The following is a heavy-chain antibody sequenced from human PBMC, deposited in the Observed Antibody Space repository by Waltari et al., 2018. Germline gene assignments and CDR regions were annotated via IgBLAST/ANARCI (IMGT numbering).Heavy chain of an antibody. Sequence: EVQLLESGGGLVQPGGSLRLSCAASGFTFSSYAMSWVRQAQGKGLEWVSAISGSGGSTYSADSVKGRFTISRDNSKNTLYLQMNSLRAEDTAVYYCAKDRGIAAAAPGWFDPWGQGTLVTVSS. CDR1: GFTFSSYA. J-gene: IGHJ5*02. D-gene: IGHD6-13*01. CDR2: ISGSGGST. CDR3: AKDRGIAAAAPGWFDP. V-gene: IGHV3-23*01.